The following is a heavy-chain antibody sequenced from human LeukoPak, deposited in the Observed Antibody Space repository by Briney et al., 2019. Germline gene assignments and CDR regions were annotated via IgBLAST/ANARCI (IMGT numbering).Heavy chain of an antibody. CDR1: GFTFSSYG. CDR2: ISYDGSNQ. Sequence: GGSLRLSCAASGFTFSSYGMHWVRQAPGKGLEWVAVISYDGSNQHYADSVKGRFTISRDKSKNTVYLQMNSLRAEDTAVYYCARGTVAGTNYYYYGMDVWGQGTTVTVSS. J-gene: IGHJ6*02. CDR3: ARGTVAGTNYYYYGMDV. D-gene: IGHD6-19*01. V-gene: IGHV3-30*03.